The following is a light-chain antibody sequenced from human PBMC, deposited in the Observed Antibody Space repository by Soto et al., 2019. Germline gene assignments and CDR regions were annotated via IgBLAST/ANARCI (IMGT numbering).Light chain of an antibody. CDR3: QQYDNLPIT. CDR2: DAS. Sequence: DIQMTQSPSSLSASVGDRVTITCQASQAISNYLNWYQQKPGKAPKLLIYDASNLETGVPSRFSGSGSRTDFTFTISSLQPEDIATYYCQQYDNLPITFGQGTRLEIK. J-gene: IGKJ5*01. CDR1: QAISNY. V-gene: IGKV1-33*01.